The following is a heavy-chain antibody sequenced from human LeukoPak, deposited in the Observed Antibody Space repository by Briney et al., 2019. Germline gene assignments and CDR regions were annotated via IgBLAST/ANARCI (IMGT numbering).Heavy chain of an antibody. V-gene: IGHV1-2*02. CDR1: GYTFIGYY. Sequence: ASVKVSCKASGYTFIGYYMHWVRQAPGQGLEWMGWINPNSGGTNHAQKFQGRVTMTGDTSISTAYMELSRLSSDDTAVYYCARAVAAPNFDYWGQGTLVTVSS. CDR2: INPNSGGT. J-gene: IGHJ4*02. CDR3: ARAVAAPNFDY. D-gene: IGHD6-19*01.